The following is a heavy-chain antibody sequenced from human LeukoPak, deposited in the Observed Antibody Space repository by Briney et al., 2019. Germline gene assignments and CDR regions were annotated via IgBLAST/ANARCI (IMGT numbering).Heavy chain of an antibody. Sequence: ASVKVSCKASGYTFTSYYMHWVRQAPGQGLEWMGIINPSGGSTSYAQKFQGRVTITTDESTSTAYMELSSLRSEDTAVYYCARDQGLRYFEYWFDPWGQGTLVTVSS. CDR3: ARDQGLRYFEYWFDP. D-gene: IGHD3-9*01. J-gene: IGHJ5*02. V-gene: IGHV1-46*01. CDR1: GYTFTSYY. CDR2: INPSGGST.